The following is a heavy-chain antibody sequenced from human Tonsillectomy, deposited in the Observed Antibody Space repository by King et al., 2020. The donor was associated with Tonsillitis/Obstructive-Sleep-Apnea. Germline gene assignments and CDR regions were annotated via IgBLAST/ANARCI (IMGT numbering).Heavy chain of an antibody. CDR3: ARKVVSGTFSLGDKSRTWFFAT. V-gene: IGHV4-39*01. D-gene: IGHD3-10*01. CDR1: NGSITSRSTYF. Sequence: QLQESGPGLVKPSETLSLTCTVSNGSITSRSTYFWGWIRQPPGKGLEWVGSIYYSGSTYYNPSLKRRVTILADTSKNQISLKVTSVTAADTAVYYCARKVVSGTFSLGDKSRTWFFATGGRGTLIPVSP. J-gene: IGHJ2*01. CDR2: IYYSGST.